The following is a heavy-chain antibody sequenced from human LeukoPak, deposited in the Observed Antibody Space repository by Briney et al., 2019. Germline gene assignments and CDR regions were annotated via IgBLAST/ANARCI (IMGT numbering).Heavy chain of an antibody. J-gene: IGHJ4*02. CDR2: INPSGAST. CDR1: GYTLTSYY. V-gene: IGHV1-46*01. CDR3: ARARGPYGDYNYFDY. Sequence: ASVKVSCKASGYTLTSYYMHCGREAPGQGLGGVGIINPSGASTSHGKQSQCRVTVTRDTSPSTGYMELRSLRSEDTAVYYCARARGPYGDYNYFDYWGQGTLVTVSS. D-gene: IGHD4-17*01.